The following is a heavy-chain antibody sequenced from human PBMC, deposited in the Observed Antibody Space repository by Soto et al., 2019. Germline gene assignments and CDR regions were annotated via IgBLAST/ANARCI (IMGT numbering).Heavy chain of an antibody. J-gene: IGHJ6*03. CDR2: INPNSGGT. Sequence: ASVKVSCKASGYTFNGYHMHWVRQAPGQGLEWMGWINPNSGGTNYAQKFQGWVTMTRDTSISTAYMELSRLRSDDTAVYYCARDRREGSGIYYMDVWGKGTTVTVSS. D-gene: IGHD3-10*01. CDR1: GYTFNGYH. V-gene: IGHV1-2*04. CDR3: ARDRREGSGIYYMDV.